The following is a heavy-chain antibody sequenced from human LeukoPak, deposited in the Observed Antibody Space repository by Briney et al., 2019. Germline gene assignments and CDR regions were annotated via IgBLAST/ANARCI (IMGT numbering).Heavy chain of an antibody. D-gene: IGHD6-19*01. Sequence: SVKVSCKASGGTFSSYAISWVRQAPGQGLEWMGGIIPIFGTANYAQKFQGRVTITADKSTNTAHMELSSLSSGDTGVYYCARGTAVAVHVDYWGQGTLVSVSS. CDR2: IIPIFGTA. CDR1: GGTFSSYA. J-gene: IGHJ4*02. CDR3: ARGTAVAVHVDY. V-gene: IGHV1-69*06.